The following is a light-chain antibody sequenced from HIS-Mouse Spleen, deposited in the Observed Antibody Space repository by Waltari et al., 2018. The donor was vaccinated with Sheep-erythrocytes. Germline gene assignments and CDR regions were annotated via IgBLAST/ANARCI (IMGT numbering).Light chain of an antibody. Sequence: QSALTQPASVSGSPGQSITLSCTGTSRDVGSYTLVSWYQQHPGKAPKLMIYEGSKRPSGVSNRFSGSKSGNTASLTISGLQAEDEADYYCCSYAGSSTLVFGGGTKLTVL. CDR2: EGS. CDR3: CSYAGSSTLV. J-gene: IGLJ2*01. V-gene: IGLV2-23*01. CDR1: SRDVGSYTL.